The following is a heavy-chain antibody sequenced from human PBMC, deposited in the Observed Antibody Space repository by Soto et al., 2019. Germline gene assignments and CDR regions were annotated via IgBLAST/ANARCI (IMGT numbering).Heavy chain of an antibody. CDR2: IYHSGPT. CDR3: ARGGRYRYGLDV. V-gene: IGHV4-59*01. J-gene: IGHJ6*02. Sequence: SETLSLTCTVSGGSISPYYWSWIRQPPGKGLEWIGYIYHSGPTNYNPSLKSRLTISVDTSKNQLSLKLTSMTAADTAVYYCARGGRYRYGLDVWGQGTTVTVSS. D-gene: IGHD1-1*01. CDR1: GGSISPYY.